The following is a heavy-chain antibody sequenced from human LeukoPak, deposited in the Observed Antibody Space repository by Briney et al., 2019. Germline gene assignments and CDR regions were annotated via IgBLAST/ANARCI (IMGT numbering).Heavy chain of an antibody. CDR3: ARHSGYPYFDY. J-gene: IGHJ4*02. CDR2: IYYSGSS. Sequence: SETLSLTCTVSGGSINSYYWSWIRQPPGKGLEWIGYIYYSGSSNYNPSLKSRVIVLVDTSKNQFSLKLSSVTAEDTAVYYCARHSGYPYFDYWGQGALVTVSS. V-gene: IGHV4-59*08. CDR1: GGSINSYY. D-gene: IGHD3-22*01.